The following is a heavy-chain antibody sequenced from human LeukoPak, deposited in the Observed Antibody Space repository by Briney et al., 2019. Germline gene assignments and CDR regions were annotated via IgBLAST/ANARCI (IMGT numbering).Heavy chain of an antibody. CDR2: IYYSGST. CDR1: GGSISSGGYY. J-gene: IGHJ4*02. Sequence: SQTLSLTCTVSGGSISSGGYYWSLIRQHPGKGLEWIGYIYYSGSTYYNPSLKSRVTISVDTSKNQFSLKLSSVTAADTAVYYCASLLYYYDSSGYYFYFDYWGQGTLVTVSS. V-gene: IGHV4-31*03. CDR3: ASLLYYYDSSGYYFYFDY. D-gene: IGHD3-22*01.